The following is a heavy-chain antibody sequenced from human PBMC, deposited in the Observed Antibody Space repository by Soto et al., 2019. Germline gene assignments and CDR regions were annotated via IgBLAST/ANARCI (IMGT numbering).Heavy chain of an antibody. CDR2: ISGSGGST. CDR1: GFTFSSYA. V-gene: IGHV3-23*01. J-gene: IGHJ4*02. D-gene: IGHD1-7*01. CDR3: AKDLVNWKYVGYYFDY. Sequence: GGSLRLSCAASGFTFSSYAMSWVRQAPGKGLEWVSAISGSGGSTYYADSVKGRFTISRDNSKNTLYLQMNSLRAEDTAVYYCAKDLVNWKYVGYYFDYWGQGNLVTVSS.